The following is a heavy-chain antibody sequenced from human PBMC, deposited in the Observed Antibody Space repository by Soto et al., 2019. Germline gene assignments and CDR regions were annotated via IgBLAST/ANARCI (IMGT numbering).Heavy chain of an antibody. CDR2: ISPK. J-gene: IGHJ3*01. CDR3: ARDDAFANENSFDL. D-gene: IGHD1-1*01. V-gene: IGHV3-33*01. CDR1: GFSFRTYG. Sequence: QVQLVESGGGLVQPGTSLRLSCAVSGFSFRTYGFHWVRQPPGKGLQWVAVISPKGHSDSVEGRFTISRDNSKDTSYLQIKNLRADDTAVYYCARDDAFANENSFDLWGRGTMVTVSS.